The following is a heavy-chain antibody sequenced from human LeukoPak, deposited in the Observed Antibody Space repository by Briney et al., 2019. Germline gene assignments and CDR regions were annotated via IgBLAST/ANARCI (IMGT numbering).Heavy chain of an antibody. CDR3: ARSVVVVPAASRGFDP. J-gene: IGHJ5*02. V-gene: IGHV1-18*01. Sequence: ASVKVSCKASGYTFTSYGISWVRQAPGQGLEWMGWISAYNGNTNYAQKFQGRVTITGDKSTSTADMELSSLRSEATGVYYCARSVVVVPAASRGFDPWGQGTLVPVSP. CDR1: GYTFTSYG. D-gene: IGHD2-2*01. CDR2: ISAYNGNT.